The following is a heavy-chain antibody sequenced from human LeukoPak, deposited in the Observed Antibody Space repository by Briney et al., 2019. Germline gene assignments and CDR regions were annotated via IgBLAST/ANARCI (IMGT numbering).Heavy chain of an antibody. D-gene: IGHD1-26*01. V-gene: IGHV1-69*05. CDR2: IIPIFGTA. CDR3: ARGREATYDY. CDR1: GGTFSSYA. J-gene: IGHJ4*02. Sequence: ASAKVSCKASGGTFSSYAISWVRQAPGQGLEWMGGIIPIFGTANYAQKFQGRVTITTDESTSTAYMELSSLRSEDTAVYYCARGREATYDYWGQGTLVTVSS.